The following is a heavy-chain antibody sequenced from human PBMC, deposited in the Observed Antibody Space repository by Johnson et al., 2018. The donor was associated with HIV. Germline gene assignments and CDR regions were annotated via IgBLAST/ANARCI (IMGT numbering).Heavy chain of an antibody. V-gene: IGHV3-30*03. D-gene: IGHD6-19*01. CDR3: ARAGAVGFDAFDI. CDR2: ISYDGSNQ. Sequence: QVQLVESGGALVKPGGSLRLSCAASGFTFSNAWMNWVRQAPGKGLEWVAVISYDGSNQYYADSVKGRFTISRDNSKNTLYLQMNSLRAEDTAVYYCARAGAVGFDAFDIWGQGTMVTVSS. J-gene: IGHJ3*02. CDR1: GFTFSNAW.